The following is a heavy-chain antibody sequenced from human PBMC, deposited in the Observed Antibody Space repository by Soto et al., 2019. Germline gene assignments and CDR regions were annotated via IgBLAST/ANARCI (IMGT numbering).Heavy chain of an antibody. CDR1: GYTFTSYG. Sequence: GASVKVSCKASGYTFTSYGISWVRQAPGQGLEWMGRISASSGSTSYAQKFQGRVTMTRDTSTSTVYMELSSLRSEDTAVYYCARAHGDYAEGAFDIWGQGTMVTVSS. V-gene: IGHV1-46*03. CDR3: ARAHGDYAEGAFDI. J-gene: IGHJ3*02. CDR2: ISASSGST. D-gene: IGHD4-17*01.